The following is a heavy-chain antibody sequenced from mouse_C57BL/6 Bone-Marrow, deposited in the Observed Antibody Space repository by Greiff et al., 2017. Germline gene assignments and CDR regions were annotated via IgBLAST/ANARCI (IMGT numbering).Heavy chain of an antibody. Sequence: VQLKQSGPGLVKPSQSLSLTCSVTGYSITSGYYWNWIRQFPGNKLEWMGYISYDGSNNYNPSLKNRIFITRDTSKNQFFLKLNSVTTEDTATYYCAFYSNYVGFAYWGQGTLVTVSA. CDR2: ISYDGSN. J-gene: IGHJ3*01. CDR1: GYSITSGYY. D-gene: IGHD2-5*01. V-gene: IGHV3-6*01. CDR3: AFYSNYVGFAY.